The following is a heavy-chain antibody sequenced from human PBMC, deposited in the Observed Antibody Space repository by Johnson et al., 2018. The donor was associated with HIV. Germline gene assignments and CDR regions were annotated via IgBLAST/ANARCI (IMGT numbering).Heavy chain of an antibody. Sequence: VQLVESGGGLVQPGGSLRLSCAASGFTVSSNYMSWVRQAPGKGLEWVSVIYSGGSPYYADSAKGRFTISRDNSKNTLYLQMNSLRGEDTAVYYCASRNRGGHYYYDSRTDAFDIWGQGTMVTVSS. CDR3: ASRNRGGHYYYDSRTDAFDI. D-gene: IGHD3-22*01. CDR1: GFTVSSNY. V-gene: IGHV3-66*01. CDR2: IYSGGSP. J-gene: IGHJ3*02.